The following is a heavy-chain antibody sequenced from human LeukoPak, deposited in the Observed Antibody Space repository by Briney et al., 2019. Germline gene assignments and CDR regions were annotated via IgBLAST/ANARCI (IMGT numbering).Heavy chain of an antibody. J-gene: IGHJ6*02. V-gene: IGHV3-11*05. Sequence: PGGSLRLSCVATGFTFSDYHMIWLRQAPGKGLEWLSYLTDSSGFTNYADSVKGRFTISRDNAKNSLYLQMNSLRADDTAVYYCAGDLAADKRAMDVWGQGTTVTVSS. D-gene: IGHD6-13*01. CDR1: GFTFSDYH. CDR3: AGDLAADKRAMDV. CDR2: LTDSSGFT.